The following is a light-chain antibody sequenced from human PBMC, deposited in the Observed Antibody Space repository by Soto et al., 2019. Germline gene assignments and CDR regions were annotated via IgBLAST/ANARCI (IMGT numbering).Light chain of an antibody. CDR1: QSLLHSNGYYY. CDR2: LGS. V-gene: IGKV2-28*01. J-gene: IGKJ3*01. CDR3: MQALQTPFT. Sequence: DIVMTQSPLSLPVTPGEPASISCRSSQSLLHSNGYYYLDWYLQKPGQSPQLLIYLGSNRASGVPDRFSGSGSGTDFTLKISRVEAEDVGVSYCMQALQTPFTFGHGTKVDIK.